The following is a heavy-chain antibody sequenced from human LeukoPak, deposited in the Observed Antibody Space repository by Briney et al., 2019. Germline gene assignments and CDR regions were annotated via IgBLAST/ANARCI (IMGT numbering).Heavy chain of an antibody. D-gene: IGHD6-13*01. CDR2: IYHSGST. CDR1: GGSISSYY. Sequence: PSETLSLTCTVSGGSISSYYWSWIRQPPGKGLEWTGSIYHSGSTYYNPSLKSRVTISADTSKNQFSLKLSSVTAADTAVYYCARRPPIAAAGRSPSLYYFDYWGQGTLVTVSS. V-gene: IGHV4-59*08. CDR3: ARRPPIAAAGRSPSLYYFDY. J-gene: IGHJ4*02.